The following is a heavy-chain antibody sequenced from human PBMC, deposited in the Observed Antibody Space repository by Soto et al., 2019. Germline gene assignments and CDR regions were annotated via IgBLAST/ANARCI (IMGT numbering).Heavy chain of an antibody. CDR3: ASTPVYYYDSSGNDAFDI. CDR1: GGTFSSYA. Sequence: SVKVSCKASGGTFSSYAISWVRQAPGQGLEWMGGIIPIFGTANYAQKFQGRVTITADESTSTAYMELSSLRSEDTAVYYCASTPVYYYDSSGNDAFDIWDQGTMVTVSS. CDR2: IIPIFGTA. J-gene: IGHJ3*02. D-gene: IGHD3-22*01. V-gene: IGHV1-69*13.